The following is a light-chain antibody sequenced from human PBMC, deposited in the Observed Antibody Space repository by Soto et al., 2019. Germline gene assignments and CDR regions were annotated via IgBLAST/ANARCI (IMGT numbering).Light chain of an antibody. CDR3: QSYDSSLTTFV. Sequence: VLTQPASVSGAPGQRVAISCTGSSSNIGAEYDVHWYQQLPGTAPKRLIYGDNNRPSGVPDRFSGSKSGTSASLAITGLQPEDEADYYCQSYDSSLTTFVFGTGTRSPS. CDR1: SSNIGAEYD. J-gene: IGLJ1*01. CDR2: GDN. V-gene: IGLV1-40*01.